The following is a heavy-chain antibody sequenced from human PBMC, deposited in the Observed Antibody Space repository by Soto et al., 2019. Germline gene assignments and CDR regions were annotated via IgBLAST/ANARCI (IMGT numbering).Heavy chain of an antibody. CDR3: ARASYYYDGSGYHGY. J-gene: IGHJ4*02. CDR1: GFTFDDYG. V-gene: IGHV3-20*04. CDR2: INWNGGST. D-gene: IGHD3-22*01. Sequence: GGSLRLSCGASGFTFDDYGMSWVRQAPGKGLEWVSGINWNGGSTGYADSVKGRFTISRDNAKNSLYLQMNSLRAEDTAVYYCARASYYYDGSGYHGYWGQGTLVTVSS.